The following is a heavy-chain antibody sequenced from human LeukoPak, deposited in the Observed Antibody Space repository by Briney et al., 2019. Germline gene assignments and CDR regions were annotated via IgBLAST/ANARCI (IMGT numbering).Heavy chain of an antibody. V-gene: IGHV3-74*01. Sequence: PGGSLRLSCAASGFTFSSYWMHWVRQAPGKGLVWVSRINSDGSSTSYADSVKGRFTISRDNAKNTLYLQMNSLRAEDTAVYYSARRKQLESAYYYYGMDVWGQGTTVTVSS. CDR2: INSDGSST. CDR1: GFTFSSYW. CDR3: ARRKQLESAYYYYGMDV. J-gene: IGHJ6*02. D-gene: IGHD6-6*01.